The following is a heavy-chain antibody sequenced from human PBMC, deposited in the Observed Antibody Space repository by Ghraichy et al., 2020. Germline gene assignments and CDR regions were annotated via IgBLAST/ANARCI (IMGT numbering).Heavy chain of an antibody. CDR2: INHSGST. J-gene: IGHJ4*02. D-gene: IGHD6-6*01. CDR3: ARLAARPRRARDFDY. Sequence: SETLSLTCAVYGGSFSGYYWSWIRQPPGKGLEWIGEINHSGSTNYNPSLKSRVTISVDTSKNQLTLKLSSVTAADTAVYYCARLAARPRRARDFDYWGQGTLVTVSS. V-gene: IGHV4-34*01. CDR1: GGSFSGYY.